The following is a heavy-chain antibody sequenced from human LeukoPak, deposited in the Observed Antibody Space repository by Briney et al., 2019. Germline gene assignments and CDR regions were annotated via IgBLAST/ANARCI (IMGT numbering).Heavy chain of an antibody. D-gene: IGHD1-1*01. Sequence: GGSLRLSCAASGFTFSSYGMPWVRQAPGKGLEWVAVISYDGSNKYYADSVKGRFTISRDNSKNTLYLQMNSLRAEDTAVYYCAKMSWYTKYNWFDPWGQGTLVTVSS. J-gene: IGHJ5*02. CDR1: GFTFSSYG. V-gene: IGHV3-30*18. CDR3: AKMSWYTKYNWFDP. CDR2: ISYDGSNK.